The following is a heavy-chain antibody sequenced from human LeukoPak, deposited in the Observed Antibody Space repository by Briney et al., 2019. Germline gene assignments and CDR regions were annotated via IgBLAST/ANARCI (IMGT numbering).Heavy chain of an antibody. CDR2: IYQSGST. J-gene: IGHJ5*02. V-gene: IGHV4-4*02. D-gene: IGHD2-2*01. CDR1: GGSISSSNW. Sequence: SETLSLTCAVSGGSISSSNWWSWVRQPPGKGLEWIGEIYQSGSTNYNPSLKSRVTISVDTSKNQFSLKLSSVTAADTAVYYCARDSLGYCSSTSCYPPWFDPWGQGTLVTVSS. CDR3: ARDSLGYCSSTSCYPPWFDP.